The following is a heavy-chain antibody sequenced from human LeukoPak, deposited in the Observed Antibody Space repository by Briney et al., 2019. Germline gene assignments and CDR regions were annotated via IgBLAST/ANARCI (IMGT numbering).Heavy chain of an antibody. Sequence: SETLSLTCTVSGGSISSSSYYWVWIRQPPGKGLEWIGSIYYSGSTSYNPSLKSRVTISVDTSKSQFSLKLSSVTAADTAVYYCARDGYYYDSSGYYYAYWGQGTLVTVSS. CDR2: IYYSGST. CDR1: GGSISSSSYY. CDR3: ARDGYYYDSSGYYYAY. V-gene: IGHV4-39*07. D-gene: IGHD3-22*01. J-gene: IGHJ4*02.